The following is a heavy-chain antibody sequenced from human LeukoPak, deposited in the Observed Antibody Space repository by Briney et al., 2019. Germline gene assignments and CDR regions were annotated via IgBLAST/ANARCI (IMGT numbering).Heavy chain of an antibody. D-gene: IGHD3-10*01. J-gene: IGHJ3*02. Sequence: GGSLRLSCAASGFTFSSYWMSWVRQAPGKGLEWVANIKQDGSEKYYVDSVKGRFTMSRDNAKNSLYLQMNSLRAEDTAVYYCVRMVPMDAFDIWGQGTMVTVSS. CDR2: IKQDGSEK. V-gene: IGHV3-7*01. CDR3: VRMVPMDAFDI. CDR1: GFTFSSYW.